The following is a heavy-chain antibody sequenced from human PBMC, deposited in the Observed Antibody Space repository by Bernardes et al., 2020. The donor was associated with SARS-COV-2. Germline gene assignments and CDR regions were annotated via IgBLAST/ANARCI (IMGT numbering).Heavy chain of an antibody. CDR1: GASISGSRYY. D-gene: IGHD4-4*01. J-gene: IGHJ3*02. CDR3: ASPGTDYSNYLGACDI. CDR2: IFYSGSA. V-gene: IGHV4-39*01. Sequence: SETLSLTCTVSGASISGSRYYWAWIRQTPGKGLEWIGGIFYSGSAYFNPSLKSRATISVDRSKNQFSLKLSSVTAADTAVYYCASPGTDYSNYLGACDISGHGT.